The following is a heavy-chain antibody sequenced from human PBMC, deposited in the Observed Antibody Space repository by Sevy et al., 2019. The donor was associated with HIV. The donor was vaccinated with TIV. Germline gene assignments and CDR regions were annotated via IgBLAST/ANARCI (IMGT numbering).Heavy chain of an antibody. CDR3: GKGGGGHYDPDEIGYYFYYYNMDV. J-gene: IGHJ6*03. CDR2: ISGSGTRT. Sequence: GGSLRLSCAVSGFSFDSYGMTWVRQAPGKGLEWVSGISGSGTRTYYADSVKGRFSISRDNSKNTLYLQMNSLRSEDSGKYYRGKGGGGHYDPDEIGYYFYYYNMDVWGKGTTVTVSS. V-gene: IGHV3-23*01. CDR1: GFSFDSYG. D-gene: IGHD3-22*01.